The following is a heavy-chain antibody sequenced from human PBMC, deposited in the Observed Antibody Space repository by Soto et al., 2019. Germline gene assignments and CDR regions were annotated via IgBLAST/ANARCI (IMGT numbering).Heavy chain of an antibody. J-gene: IGHJ4*02. Sequence: SETLSLTCAVSGYSITTGYYWGWVRRPPGKGWEWIGSVYHSGRTSYNPSLESRVTISVDTSKNQFSLRLSSVTAADTAVYYCARGVNYYDSSGFYPRDYWGQGILVTVSS. CDR3: ARGVNYYDSSGFYPRDY. V-gene: IGHV4-38-2*01. CDR1: GYSITTGYY. D-gene: IGHD3-22*01. CDR2: VYHSGRT.